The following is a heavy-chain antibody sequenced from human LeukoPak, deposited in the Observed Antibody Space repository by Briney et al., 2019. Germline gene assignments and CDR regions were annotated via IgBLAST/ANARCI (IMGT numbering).Heavy chain of an antibody. CDR2: IYYSGST. V-gene: IGHV4-59*01. D-gene: IGHD6-6*01. Sequence: SETLSLTCTVSGGSISSYYWTWIRQPPGKGLEWIGFIYYSGSTYYNPSLKSRVTISLGTSKNQFSLHLSSVTTADTAVYYCATTSGKSAVDQWGQGTLVTVSS. J-gene: IGHJ4*02. CDR1: GGSISSYY. CDR3: ATTSGKSAVDQ.